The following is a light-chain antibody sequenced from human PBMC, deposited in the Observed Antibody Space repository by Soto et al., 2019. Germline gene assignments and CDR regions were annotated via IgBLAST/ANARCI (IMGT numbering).Light chain of an antibody. Sequence: HSALTQPPSLTGSPGQSVGISCTRTSSDVGSYNRVSWYQQPPGAAPKLMIYEVSNRPSGVPDRFSGSKSGNTASLTISGLQAEDEADYYCNSYTGSSTYVFGTGTKVTVL. CDR3: NSYTGSSTYV. J-gene: IGLJ1*01. CDR1: SSDVGSYNR. CDR2: EVS. V-gene: IGLV2-18*02.